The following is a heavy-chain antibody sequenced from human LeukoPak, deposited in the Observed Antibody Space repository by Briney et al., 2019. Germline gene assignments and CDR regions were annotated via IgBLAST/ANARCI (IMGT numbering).Heavy chain of an antibody. CDR3: AASPVAARIFDY. CDR1: GGSISDYY. V-gene: IGHV4-59*08. CDR2: IYYSGST. Sequence: SETLSLTCTVSGGSISDYYWSWIRQPPGKGLEWIGYIYYSGSTNYNPSLKSRVTISVDMSKNQFSLNLSSVTAADTAVYYCAASPVAARIFDYWGQGTLVTVSS. J-gene: IGHJ4*02. D-gene: IGHD6-6*01.